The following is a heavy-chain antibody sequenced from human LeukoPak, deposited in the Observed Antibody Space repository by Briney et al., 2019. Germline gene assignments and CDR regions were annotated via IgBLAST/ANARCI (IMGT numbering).Heavy chain of an antibody. V-gene: IGHV3-30*18. CDR3: AKDAHITMVRVFDY. J-gene: IGHJ4*02. CDR1: GFTFSSYG. CDR2: ISYDGSNK. D-gene: IGHD3-10*01. Sequence: PGGSLRLSCAASGFTFSSYGMHWVRQAPGKGLEWVAVISYDGSNKYYADSVKGRFTISRDNSKNTLYLQMNSLRAEDTAVYYCAKDAHITMVRVFDYWGQGTLVTVSS.